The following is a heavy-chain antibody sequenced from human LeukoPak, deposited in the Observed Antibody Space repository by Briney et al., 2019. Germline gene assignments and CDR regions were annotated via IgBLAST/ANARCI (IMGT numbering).Heavy chain of an antibody. D-gene: IGHD6-19*01. CDR2: IYTTGIT. CDR1: GGSISTYY. V-gene: IGHV4-4*07. J-gene: IGHJ4*02. CDR3: ARGKVVAGTPGQNSWDS. Sequence: SETLSLTCTVSGGSISTYYWNWIRQPAGKGLEWIGRIYTTGITNCNPSLKSRVSVSVDTSKNQFSLKLSSVTAADTAVYYCARGKVVAGTPGQNSWDSWGQGTLVTVSS.